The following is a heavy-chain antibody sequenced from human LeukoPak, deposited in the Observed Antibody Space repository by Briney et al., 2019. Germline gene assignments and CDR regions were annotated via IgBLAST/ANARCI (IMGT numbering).Heavy chain of an antibody. Sequence: SETLSLTCAVYGGSFSGYYWSWIRQPPGKGLEWIGEINHSGSTNYNPSLKSRVTISVDTSKNQFSLKLSSVTAADTAVYYCARRPPITIFGVVRYWFDPWGQGTLVTVSS. V-gene: IGHV4-34*01. D-gene: IGHD3-3*01. CDR3: ARRPPITIFGVVRYWFDP. CDR1: GGSFSGYY. CDR2: INHSGST. J-gene: IGHJ5*02.